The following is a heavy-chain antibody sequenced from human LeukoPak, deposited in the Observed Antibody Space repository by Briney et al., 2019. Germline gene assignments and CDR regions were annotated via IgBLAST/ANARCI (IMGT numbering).Heavy chain of an antibody. V-gene: IGHV1-69*05. D-gene: IGHD3-16*01. CDR3: VRTLGSQVGWLDAFDI. CDR2: IIPIFGTA. Sequence: ASVKVSCKASGGTFSSYAISWVRQAPGQGLEWMGGIIPIFGTANYAQKFQGRVTITTDESTSTAYMELSSLRSEDTAVYYCVRTLGSQVGWLDAFDIWGQGTMVTVSS. J-gene: IGHJ3*02. CDR1: GGTFSSYA.